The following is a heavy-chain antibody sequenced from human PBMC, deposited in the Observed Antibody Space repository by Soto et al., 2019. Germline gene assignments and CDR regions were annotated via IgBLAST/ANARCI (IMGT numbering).Heavy chain of an antibody. J-gene: IGHJ4*02. CDR3: ARARLDTPALDY. CDR1: GFTFSIYA. Sequence: QVQLVESGGGVVQPGRSLRLSCAASGFTFSIYAMHWVRQAPGKGLEWVAVISYDGSNKYYADSVKGRFTISRDNSKNTRYLQMNSRRTEDTAVYYCARARLDTPALDYWGQGTLVTVSS. V-gene: IGHV3-30-3*01. CDR2: ISYDGSNK. D-gene: IGHD2-2*01.